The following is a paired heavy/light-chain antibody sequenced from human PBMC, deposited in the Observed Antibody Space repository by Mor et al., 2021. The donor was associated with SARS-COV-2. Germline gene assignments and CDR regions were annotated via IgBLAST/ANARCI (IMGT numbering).Heavy chain of an antibody. CDR3: VTLSRSNNWFEAFDV. CDR2: VYYIGST. D-gene: IGHD1-1*01. Sequence: QVQLQESGPGLVKTSETLSLTCNVSGGSVDSGSSYWSWIRQPPGKGLEWLGYVYYIGSTNYNPSLKSRVFISVDTAKNQFSLTLSSVTAADTAVYYCVTLSRSNNWFEAFDVWGQGTMVSVSS. J-gene: IGHJ3*01. CDR1: GGSVDSGSSY. V-gene: IGHV4-61*01.
Light chain of an antibody. CDR1: SSNIGADND. CDR2: GHS. Sequence: QSVLTQPPSVSGAPGQRVSISCTGSSSNIGADNDVHWYQQLPGTAPKLLIYGHSDRPSGVPDRFSGSKSGTSASLAITGLQAEDEADYYCQSYDSSLGAYVFGSGTKVTVL. V-gene: IGLV1-40*01. CDR3: QSYDSSLGAYV. J-gene: IGLJ1*01.